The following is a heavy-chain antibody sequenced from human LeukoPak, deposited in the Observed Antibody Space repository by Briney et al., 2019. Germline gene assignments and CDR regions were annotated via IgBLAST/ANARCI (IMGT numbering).Heavy chain of an antibody. Sequence: SETLSLTCAVYGGSFSGYYWSWIRQPPGKGLEWIGEINHSGSTNYNPSLKSRVTISVGTSKNQFSLKLSSVTAADTAVYYCARSRGWSYDAFDIRGQGTMVTVSS. J-gene: IGHJ3*02. CDR3: ARSRGWSYDAFDI. D-gene: IGHD2-15*01. CDR2: INHSGST. CDR1: GGSFSGYY. V-gene: IGHV4-34*01.